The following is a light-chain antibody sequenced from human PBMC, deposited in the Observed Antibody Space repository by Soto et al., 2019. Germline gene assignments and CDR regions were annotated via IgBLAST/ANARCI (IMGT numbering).Light chain of an antibody. Sequence: EIVLTQSPGTLSLSPGERATLSCRASQSVSSSYLAWYQQKPGQAPRLLIYGASTRATGLPARFSGSGSGTEFTLTISSLQSEDFGVYYCQQYGSSPITFGQGTRLENK. J-gene: IGKJ5*01. CDR3: QQYGSSPIT. V-gene: IGKV3-20*01. CDR1: QSVSSSY. CDR2: GAS.